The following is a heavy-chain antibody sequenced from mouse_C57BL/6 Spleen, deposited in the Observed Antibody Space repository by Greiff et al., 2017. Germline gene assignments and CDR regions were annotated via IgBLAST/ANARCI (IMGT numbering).Heavy chain of an antibody. CDR3: ARTQTAQATYYFDY. D-gene: IGHD3-2*02. Sequence: QVQLKVSGPGILQPSQTLSLTCSFSGFSLSTSGMGVSWIRQPSGQGLEWQAHTYCDDATRYNPSLKNPITISKDTSRNQVFLKITSVDTADTATYYCARTQTAQATYYFDYWGQGTTLTVSS. J-gene: IGHJ2*01. CDR2: TYCDDAT. CDR1: GFSLSTSGMG. V-gene: IGHV8-12*01.